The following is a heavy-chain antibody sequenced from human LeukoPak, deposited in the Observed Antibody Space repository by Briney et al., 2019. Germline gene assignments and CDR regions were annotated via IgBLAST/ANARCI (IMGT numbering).Heavy chain of an antibody. J-gene: IGHJ6*04. CDR3: AELGITLIGGV. V-gene: IGHV3-48*03. CDR2: ISSSGSTI. Sequence: GGSLRLSCVASGFTFSSYEMNWVRQAPGKGLEWVSYISSSGSTIYYADSEKGLFTISRDNAKNSLYLQMNSLRAEDTAVYYCAELGITLIGGVWGKGTTVTISS. CDR1: GFTFSSYE. D-gene: IGHD3-10*02.